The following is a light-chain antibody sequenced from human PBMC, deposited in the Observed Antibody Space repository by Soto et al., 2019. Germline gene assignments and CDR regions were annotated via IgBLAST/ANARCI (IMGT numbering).Light chain of an antibody. Sequence: EIVLTQSPGTLSLSPGERATLSCRASQSVSSSYLAWYQQKPGQAPRLLIYGASSRATGIPDRFSGSGSGTEFNMTISSLQSEDFAVYYCQQRLNWITFGQGTRLEIK. CDR1: QSVSSSY. V-gene: IGKV3D-20*02. CDR3: QQRLNWIT. J-gene: IGKJ5*01. CDR2: GAS.